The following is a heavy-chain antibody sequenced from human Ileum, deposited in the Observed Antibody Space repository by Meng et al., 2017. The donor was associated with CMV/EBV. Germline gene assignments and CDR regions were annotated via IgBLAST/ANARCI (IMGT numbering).Heavy chain of an antibody. CDR3: AKIHLARGTLAMDV. CDR2: VFGGGTPT. Sequence: GESLKISCAASGFTFTTYAMSWVRQAPGKGLEWVSIVFGGGTPTYYAVSVKGRFTISRDNSKDTLYLQMTSLRAEDTAVYYCAKIHLARGTLAMDVWGQGTTVTSP. V-gene: IGHV3-23*03. CDR1: GFTFTTYA. J-gene: IGHJ6*02. D-gene: IGHD1-1*01.